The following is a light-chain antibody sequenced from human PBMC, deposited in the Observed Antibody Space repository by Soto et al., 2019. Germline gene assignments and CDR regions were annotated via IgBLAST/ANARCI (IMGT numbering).Light chain of an antibody. CDR2: DVS. Sequence: QSVLTQPASVSGSPGQSITISCTGSSSDVGGFSFVSWYQQYPGKAPQLIIYDVSNRPSGVSNRFSGSKSGNTASLTISGLQAEDEADYYSTSYRSSSTLGVFGTGTKVTVL. CDR1: SSDVGGFSF. V-gene: IGLV2-14*01. CDR3: TSYRSSSTLGV. J-gene: IGLJ1*01.